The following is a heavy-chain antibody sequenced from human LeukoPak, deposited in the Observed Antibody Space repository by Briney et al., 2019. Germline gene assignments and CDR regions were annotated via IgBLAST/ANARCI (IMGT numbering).Heavy chain of an antibody. CDR3: ASVVPAAYDAFDI. Sequence: WFRQPPGKGLEWIGSIYYSGSTYYNPSLKSRVTISVDTSKNQFSLKLSSVTAADTAVYYCASVVPAAYDAFDIWGQGTMVTVSS. D-gene: IGHD2-2*01. V-gene: IGHV4-39*01. CDR2: IYYSGST. J-gene: IGHJ3*02.